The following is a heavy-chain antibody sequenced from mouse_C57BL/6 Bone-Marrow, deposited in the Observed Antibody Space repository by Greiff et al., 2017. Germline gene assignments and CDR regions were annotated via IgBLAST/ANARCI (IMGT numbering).Heavy chain of an antibody. CDR1: GFTFTSYW. CDR3: ARSGDSSGY. J-gene: IGHJ2*01. CDR2: IYPGSGST. V-gene: IGHV1-55*01. Sequence: VQLQQSGAELVKPGASVKMSCTASGFTFTSYWITWVKQRPEQGLEWIGEIYPGSGSTNYNEKFKSKATLTVDTSSSTAYLQLSSLTAEDAAVYYGARSGDSSGYWGQGTTLTVAS. D-gene: IGHD3-2*02.